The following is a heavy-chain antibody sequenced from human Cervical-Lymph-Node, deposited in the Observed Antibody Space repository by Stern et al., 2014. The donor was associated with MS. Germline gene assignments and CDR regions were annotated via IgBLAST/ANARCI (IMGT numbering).Heavy chain of an antibody. V-gene: IGHV4-4*02. D-gene: IGHD3-16*02. CDR2: IYHSGST. J-gene: IGHJ4*02. Sequence: QVQLQESGPGLVKPSGTLSLTCAVSGGSISSSNWWSWVRQPPGKGLEWXGEIYHSGSTNYNPSLQSRVTISVDKSKTQFSLKLSSVTAADTAVYYCARERVMITFGGVIVIFDYWGQGTLVTVSS. CDR1: GGSISSSNW. CDR3: ARERVMITFGGVIVIFDY.